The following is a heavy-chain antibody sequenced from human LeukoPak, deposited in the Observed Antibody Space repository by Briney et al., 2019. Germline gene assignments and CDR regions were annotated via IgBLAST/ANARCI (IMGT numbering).Heavy chain of an antibody. Sequence: PSETLSLTCTVSGGSISCYYWSWIRQPAGKGLEWIGRIYTSGSTNYNPSLKSRVTMSVDTSKNQFSLKLSSVTAADTAVYYCARELYYYDSSGYYTHFDYWGQGTLVTVSS. CDR1: GGSISCYY. D-gene: IGHD3-22*01. CDR3: ARELYYYDSSGYYTHFDY. CDR2: IYTSGST. V-gene: IGHV4-4*07. J-gene: IGHJ4*02.